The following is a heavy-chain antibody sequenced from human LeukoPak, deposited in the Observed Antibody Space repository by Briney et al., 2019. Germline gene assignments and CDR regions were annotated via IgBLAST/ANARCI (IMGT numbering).Heavy chain of an antibody. V-gene: IGHV3-66*02. D-gene: IGHD7-27*01. CDR3: ARGLSGDLYYFDY. J-gene: IGHJ4*02. CDR1: GFTVSSYY. CDR2: IYSGGST. Sequence: GGSLRLSCAASGFTVSSYYMSWVRQAPGKGLEWVSVIYSGGSTYYADSVRGRFTISRDNSKNTLYLQMNSLRAEDTAVYYCARGLSGDLYYFDYWGQGTLVTVSS.